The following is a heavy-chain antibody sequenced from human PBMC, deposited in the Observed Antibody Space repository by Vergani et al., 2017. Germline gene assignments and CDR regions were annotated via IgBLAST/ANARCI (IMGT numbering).Heavy chain of an antibody. J-gene: IGHJ4*02. CDR3: ARDLFYYDSSGYYSGFFDY. V-gene: IGHV3-21*01. D-gene: IGHD3-22*01. Sequence: EVQLVGSGGGLVKPGGFLRLSCAASGFTFSSYSMIWVRQAPGKGLEWVSSISSSSSYIYYVDSVKGRFTISRDNAKNSLYLQMNSLRAEDTAVYYCARDLFYYDSSGYYSGFFDYWGQGTLVTVSS. CDR1: GFTFSSYS. CDR2: ISSSSSYI.